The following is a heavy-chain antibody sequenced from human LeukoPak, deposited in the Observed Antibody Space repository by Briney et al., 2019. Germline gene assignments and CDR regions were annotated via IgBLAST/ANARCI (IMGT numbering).Heavy chain of an antibody. J-gene: IGHJ5*02. CDR1: GFTFSSFA. Sequence: GGSLRLSCAASGFTFSSFAMSWVRQAPGKGLGWVSLISGSGGSTYYADSVKGRFTISRDNSKNTLYLQMSSLRAEDTAVYYCARGLGYVFRSGPDWFAPWGQGPLVTVPS. V-gene: IGHV3-23*01. CDR2: ISGSGGST. D-gene: IGHD3-3*01. CDR3: ARGLGYVFRSGPDWFAP.